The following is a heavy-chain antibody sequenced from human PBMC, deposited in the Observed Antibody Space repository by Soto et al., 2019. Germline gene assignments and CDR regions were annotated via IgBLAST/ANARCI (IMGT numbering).Heavy chain of an antibody. D-gene: IGHD3-3*01. V-gene: IGHV1-69*01. J-gene: IGHJ2*01. CDR3: AREVTIFGVANYWYFDL. CDR2: IIPIFGTA. Sequence: QVQLVQSGAEVKKPGSSVKVSCKASGGTFSSYAISWVRQAPGQGLEWMGGIIPIFGTANYAQKFQGRVTITADESTSTAYMELSSLRSEDTAVYYCAREVTIFGVANYWYFDLWGRGTLVPVSS. CDR1: GGTFSSYA.